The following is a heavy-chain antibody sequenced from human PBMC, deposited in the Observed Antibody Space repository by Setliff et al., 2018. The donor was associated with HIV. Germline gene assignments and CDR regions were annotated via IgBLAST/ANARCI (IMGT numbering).Heavy chain of an antibody. CDR1: GGSISSGGYY. J-gene: IGHJ1*01. V-gene: IGHV4-31*02. CDR3: ARALGIGSAYFQH. Sequence: SETLSLTCTVSGGSISSGGYYWSWSRQHPGKGLEWIGNIYYSGSTYYNPSLQSRVTISVDTSKNQFSLKVTSVTAADTAVYCCARALGIGSAYFQHWGLGTLVTVSS. CDR2: IYYSGST. D-gene: IGHD6-19*01.